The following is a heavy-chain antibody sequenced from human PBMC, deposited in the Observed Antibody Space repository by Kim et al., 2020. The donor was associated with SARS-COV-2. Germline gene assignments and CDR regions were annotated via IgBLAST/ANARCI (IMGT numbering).Heavy chain of an antibody. CDR2: ISWNSGSI. CDR3: AAIAVADYGPYFDY. V-gene: IGHV3-9*01. J-gene: IGHJ4*02. Sequence: GGSLRLSCAASGFTFDDYAMHWVRQAPGKGLEWVSGISWNSGSIGYADSVKGRFTISRDNAKNSLYLQMNSLRAEDTALYYCAAIAVADYGPYFDYWGQGTLVTVSS. CDR1: GFTFDDYA. D-gene: IGHD6-19*01.